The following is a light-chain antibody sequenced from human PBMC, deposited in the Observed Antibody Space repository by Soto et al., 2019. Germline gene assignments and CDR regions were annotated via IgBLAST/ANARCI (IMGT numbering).Light chain of an antibody. Sequence: EIVMTQSPVTLSVSPGERATLSCRASQSVSSNLAWYQQKPGQAPRLLIYGASTRATGVPAGFSGSGSGTEFTLTISSLQSEDFAVYYCQHYNNWPPWTFGQGTKVEIK. J-gene: IGKJ1*01. CDR3: QHYNNWPPWT. V-gene: IGKV3-15*01. CDR2: GAS. CDR1: QSVSSN.